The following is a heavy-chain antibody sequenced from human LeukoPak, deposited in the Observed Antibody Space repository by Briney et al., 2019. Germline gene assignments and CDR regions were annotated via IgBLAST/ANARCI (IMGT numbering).Heavy chain of an antibody. J-gene: IGHJ4*02. CDR3: ARAVGDYDFWSGYLATDDY. V-gene: IGHV3-48*01. CDR2: ISSSSSTI. D-gene: IGHD3-3*01. Sequence: GGSLRLSCAASGFTFSSYSMNWVRQAPGKGLEWVSYISSSSSTIYYADSVKGRFTISRDNAKNSLYLQMNSLRAEDTAVYYCARAVGDYDFWSGYLATDDYWGQGTLVTVSS. CDR1: GFTFSSYS.